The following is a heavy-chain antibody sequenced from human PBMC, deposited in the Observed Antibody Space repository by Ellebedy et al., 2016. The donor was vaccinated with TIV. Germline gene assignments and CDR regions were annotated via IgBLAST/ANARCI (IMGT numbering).Heavy chain of an antibody. Sequence: PGGSLRLSCAASGFTVSSNYMSWVRQAPGKGLEWVSVIYSGGSTYYADSVKGRFTISRDNSKNTLYLQMNSLRAEDTAVYYCARDGPGPVGASGGMDVWGQGTTVTVSS. J-gene: IGHJ6*02. CDR1: GFTVSSNY. D-gene: IGHD3-16*01. CDR2: IYSGGST. CDR3: ARDGPGPVGASGGMDV. V-gene: IGHV3-66*01.